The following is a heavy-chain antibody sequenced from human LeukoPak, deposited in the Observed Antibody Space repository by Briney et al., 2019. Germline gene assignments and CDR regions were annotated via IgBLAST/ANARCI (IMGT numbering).Heavy chain of an antibody. V-gene: IGHV3-74*01. Sequence: PAQSMRLSCAAAGCTVSNYWTHWVPQPPGKGLVCVSRINGDGSSTNYADSVKGRFTISRDSSKNTLYLQMDSLRVEDTAVYYCVRRHSRGGLFDYWGQGALVTVSS. J-gene: IGHJ4*02. D-gene: IGHD2-21*01. CDR3: VRRHSRGGLFDY. CDR1: GCTVSNYW. CDR2: INGDGSST.